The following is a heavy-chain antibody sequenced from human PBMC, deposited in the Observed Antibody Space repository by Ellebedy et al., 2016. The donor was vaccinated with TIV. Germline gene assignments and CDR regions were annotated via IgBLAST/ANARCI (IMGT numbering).Heavy chain of an antibody. Sequence: GESLKISCAASGFTFSTYGMHWVRQAPGKGLEWVANIKQDGGEKHYVDSVKGRFTISRDNAKNSLYLQMNSLRVEDTAVYYCATSRTFDYWGQGTLVTVSA. V-gene: IGHV3-7*03. CDR2: IKQDGGEK. J-gene: IGHJ4*02. CDR1: GFTFSTYG. CDR3: ATSRTFDY.